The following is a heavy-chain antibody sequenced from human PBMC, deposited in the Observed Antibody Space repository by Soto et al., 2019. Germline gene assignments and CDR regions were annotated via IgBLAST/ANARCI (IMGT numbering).Heavy chain of an antibody. Sequence: SETLSLTCTVSGGSISSYYWSWLRQPPGKGLEWIGYIYYSGSTNYNPSLKSRVTISVDTSKNQFSLKLSSVTAADTAVYYCARQANFDWFFEYWGQGTLVTVSS. V-gene: IGHV4-59*08. J-gene: IGHJ4*02. CDR1: GGSISSYY. CDR2: IYYSGST. D-gene: IGHD3-9*01. CDR3: ARQANFDWFFEY.